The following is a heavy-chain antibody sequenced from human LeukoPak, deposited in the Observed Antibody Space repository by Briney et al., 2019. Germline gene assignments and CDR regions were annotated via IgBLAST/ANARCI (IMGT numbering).Heavy chain of an antibody. V-gene: IGHV4-30-4*08. J-gene: IGHJ4*02. D-gene: IGHD1-26*01. CDR1: GGSISSGDYY. CDR3: ARGIVGATEAYFDY. Sequence: TSETLSLTCTVSGGSISSGDYYWSWIRQPPGKGLEWIGYIYYSGSTYYNPSLKSRVTISVDTSKNQFSLKLSSVTAADTAVYYCARGIVGATEAYFDYWGQGTLVTVSS. CDR2: IYYSGST.